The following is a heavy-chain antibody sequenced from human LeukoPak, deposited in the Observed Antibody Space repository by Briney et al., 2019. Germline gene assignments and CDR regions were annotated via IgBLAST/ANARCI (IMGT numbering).Heavy chain of an antibody. D-gene: IGHD2-2*01. CDR2: INPNSGVT. Sequence: ASVKVSCKTSGYTFTGYYMHWVRQAPGQGLEWMGWINPNSGVTNYAQKFQGRVTMTRDTSISTAYMELSRLRSDDTAVYYCARCGARPVVAASSGDWFDPWGQGTLVTVSS. CDR1: GYTFTGYY. V-gene: IGHV1-2*02. CDR3: ARCGARPVVAASSGDWFDP. J-gene: IGHJ5*02.